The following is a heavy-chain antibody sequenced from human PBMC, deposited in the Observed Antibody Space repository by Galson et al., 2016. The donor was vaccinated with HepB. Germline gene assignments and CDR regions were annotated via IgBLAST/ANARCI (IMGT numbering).Heavy chain of an antibody. V-gene: IGHV3-74*01. CDR2: ISGDGNTR. CDR3: ATSVTFFVGSGDMDV. J-gene: IGHJ6*02. CDR1: GFTLSRYW. Sequence: SLRLSCAVSGFTLSRYWMHWVRQAPGKGLVWVSRISGDGNTRHYADSVKGRFSISRDNARNTLYLQSNSLRAEDTAAYFCATSVTFFVGSGDMDVWGQGTTVTVSS. D-gene: IGHD3-3*01.